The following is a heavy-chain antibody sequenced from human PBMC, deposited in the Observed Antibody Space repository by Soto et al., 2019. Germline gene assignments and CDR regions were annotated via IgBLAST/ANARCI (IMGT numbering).Heavy chain of an antibody. CDR3: ARASTTVTTLDY. J-gene: IGHJ4*02. V-gene: IGHV4-30-2*01. D-gene: IGHD4-17*01. CDR2: IYHSGST. CDR1: GVSISSGGYS. Sequence: SETLSLTCAVSGVSISSGGYSWSWIRQPPGKGLEWIGYIYHSGSTYYNPSLKSRVTISVDRSKNQFSLKLSSVTAADTAVYYCARASTTVTTLDYWGQGTLVTVSS.